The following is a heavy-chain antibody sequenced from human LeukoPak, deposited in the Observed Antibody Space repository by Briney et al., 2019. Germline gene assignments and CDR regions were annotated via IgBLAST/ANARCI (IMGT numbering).Heavy chain of an antibody. CDR1: GGSISSYY. V-gene: IGHV4-59*01. D-gene: IGHD6-13*01. J-gene: IGHJ4*02. Sequence: SETLSLTCTVSGGSISSYYWSWIRQPPGKGLEWIGYIYYSGSTNYNPSLKSRVTISVDTSKNQFSLKLSSVAAADTAVYYCARASYSSSPFDYWGQGTLVTVSS. CDR3: ARASYSSSPFDY. CDR2: IYYSGST.